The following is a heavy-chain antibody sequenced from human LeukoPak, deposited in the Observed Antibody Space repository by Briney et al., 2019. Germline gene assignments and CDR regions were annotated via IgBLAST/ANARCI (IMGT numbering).Heavy chain of an antibody. J-gene: IGHJ6*02. Sequence: GGSLRLSCAASGFTFSDYYMTWIRQAPGKGLEWISYISSSGTTIYHADSVKGRFTISRENAQKSLYLQMNSLRADDSAVYYCARDSRYYGMDVWGQGTTVTVSS. V-gene: IGHV3-11*01. CDR2: ISSSGTTI. CDR1: GFTFSDYY. CDR3: ARDSRYYGMDV.